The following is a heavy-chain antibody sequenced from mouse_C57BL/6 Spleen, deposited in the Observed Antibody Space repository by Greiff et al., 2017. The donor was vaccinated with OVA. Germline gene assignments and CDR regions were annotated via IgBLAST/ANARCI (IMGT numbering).Heavy chain of an antibody. CDR3: ASSVSYSAYFAY. CDR2: IDPSDSYT. V-gene: IGHV1-50*01. J-gene: IGHJ2*01. CDR1: GYTFTSYW. Sequence: QVQLQQPGAELVKPGASVKLSCKASGYTFTSYWMQWVKQRPGQGLEWIGEIDPSDSYTNYNQKFKGKATLTVDTSSSTAYMQLLSLTSVDSAVSYFASSVSYSAYFAYWGPGTPLTVSS. D-gene: IGHD2-12*01.